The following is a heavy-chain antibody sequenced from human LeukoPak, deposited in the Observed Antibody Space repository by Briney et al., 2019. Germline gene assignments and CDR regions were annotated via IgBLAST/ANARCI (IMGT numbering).Heavy chain of an antibody. V-gene: IGHV4-59*01. J-gene: IGHJ6*03. CDR3: ARRLNYYYYMDV. CDR1: GGSFSGYY. D-gene: IGHD6-19*01. Sequence: SETLSLTCAVYGGSFSGYYWSWIRQPPGKGLEWIGYIYYSGSTNYNPSLKSRVTISVDTSKNQFSLKLSSVTAADTAVYYCARRLNYYYYMDVWGKGTTVTVSS. CDR2: IYYSGST.